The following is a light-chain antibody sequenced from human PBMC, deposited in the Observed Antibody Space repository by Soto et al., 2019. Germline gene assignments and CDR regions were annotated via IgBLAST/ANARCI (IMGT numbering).Light chain of an antibody. Sequence: QSALTQPASVSGSSGQSISISCTGTSSDVGGYNYVSWYQQHPGKAPKLMIYDVNNRPSGISNRFSGSKSGNTASLTISGLQAEDEADYYCSSYTTNTTVIFGGGTKLTVL. CDR2: DVN. V-gene: IGLV2-14*03. J-gene: IGLJ2*01. CDR1: SSDVGGYNY. CDR3: SSYTTNTTVI.